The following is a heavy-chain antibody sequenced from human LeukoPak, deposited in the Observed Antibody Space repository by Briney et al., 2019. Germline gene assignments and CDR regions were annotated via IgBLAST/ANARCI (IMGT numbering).Heavy chain of an antibody. CDR1: GGTFSSYA. V-gene: IGHV1-69*04. Sequence: GASVEVSCKASGGTFSSYAISWVRQAPGQGLEWMGRIIPILGIANYAQKFQGRVTITADKSTSTAYMELSSLRSEDTAVYYCARVGGYCSSTSCYTYWGQGTLVTVSS. CDR2: IIPILGIA. J-gene: IGHJ4*02. D-gene: IGHD2-2*02. CDR3: ARVGGYCSSTSCYTY.